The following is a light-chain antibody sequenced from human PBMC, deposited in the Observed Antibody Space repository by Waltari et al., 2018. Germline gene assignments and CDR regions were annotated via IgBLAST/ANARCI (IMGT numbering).Light chain of an antibody. CDR2: RVT. J-gene: IGLJ1*01. CDR3: CSYAGSFYV. Sequence: QSALTQPASVSGSPGQSITIYCTGTSSDVGTYNLVAWYQHPPGKVPKFIIYRVTKRPSGVSKRVSGSKSGNTASLTISGLQAEDEADYYCCSYAGSFYVFGTGTTVTVL. CDR1: SSDVGTYNL. V-gene: IGLV2-23*02.